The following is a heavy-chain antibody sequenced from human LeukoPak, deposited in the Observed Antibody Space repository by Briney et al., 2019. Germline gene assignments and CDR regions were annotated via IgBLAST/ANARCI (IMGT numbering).Heavy chain of an antibody. CDR3: ARHRVFNWNHPIWFDP. J-gene: IGHJ5*02. CDR1: GGSISITSYY. V-gene: IGHV4-39*01. D-gene: IGHD1-14*01. CDR2: MFNSGST. Sequence: SETLSLTCTDSGGSISITSYYWGWVRQPRGKGLEWIGSMFNSGSTYHNPSLKSRVTISIDTSKNQFSLKLSSVTAADTAVYYCARHRVFNWNHPIWFDPWGQGTLVTVSS.